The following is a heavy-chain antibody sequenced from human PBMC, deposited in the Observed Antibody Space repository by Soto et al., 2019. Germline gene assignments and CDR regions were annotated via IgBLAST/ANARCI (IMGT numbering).Heavy chain of an antibody. V-gene: IGHV3-11*01. CDR3: ARGLGYNDSDGYFDY. J-gene: IGHJ4*02. CDR2: ISSGGSVI. D-gene: IGHD3-22*01. Sequence: GGSLRLSCAASGFTFSGYYMSWVRQARGKGLEWVSYISSGGSVINYADSVKGRFTISRDNAKNSLYLQMNSPRAEDTAVYYCARGLGYNDSDGYFDYWGQGALVTVSS. CDR1: GFTFSGYY.